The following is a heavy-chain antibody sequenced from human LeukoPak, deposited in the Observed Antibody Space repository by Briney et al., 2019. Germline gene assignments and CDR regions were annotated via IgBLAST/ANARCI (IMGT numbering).Heavy chain of an antibody. CDR2: ISSSRSYI. CDR3: AKAKVDKQWMCFDY. D-gene: IGHD5-12*01. CDR1: GFTFSSYG. Sequence: GGSLRLSCAASGFTFSSYGMHWVRQAPGKGLEWVSSISSSRSYIYYADSVKGRFTISRDNAKNSLYLQMNSLRAEDTAVYYCAKAKVDKQWMCFDYWGQGTLVTVSS. V-gene: IGHV3-21*04. J-gene: IGHJ4*02.